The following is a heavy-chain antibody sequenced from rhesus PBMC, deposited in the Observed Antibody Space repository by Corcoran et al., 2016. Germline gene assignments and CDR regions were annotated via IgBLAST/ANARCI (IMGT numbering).Heavy chain of an antibody. D-gene: IGHD3-16*01. Sequence: QVQLQESGPGLVKPSETLSLTCAVSGGSISGYYWNWIRQPPGTGVEWIGYIGGSRRTTSYTPVLSSRVTISMDTSTNQFSLKLSSVTAADTAVYYGARFPNYYPTFDYWGQGVLVTVSS. CDR3: ARFPNYYPTFDY. CDR1: GGSISGYY. V-gene: IGHV4-165*02. CDR2: IGGSRRTT. J-gene: IGHJ4*01.